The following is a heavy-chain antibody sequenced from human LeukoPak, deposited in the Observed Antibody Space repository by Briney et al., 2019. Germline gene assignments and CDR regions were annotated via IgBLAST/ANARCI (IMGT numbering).Heavy chain of an antibody. J-gene: IGHJ4*02. V-gene: IGHV3-9*01. CDR1: GFTFDDYA. CDR3: AKDSTITMEIVVKDY. D-gene: IGHD3-22*01. CDR2: ISWNSGSI. Sequence: GGSLRLSCAASGFTFDDYAMHWVRQAPGKGLEWVSGISWNSGSIGYADSVKGRFTISRDNSKNTLYLQMNSLRAEDTAVYYCAKDSTITMEIVVKDYWGQGTLVTVSS.